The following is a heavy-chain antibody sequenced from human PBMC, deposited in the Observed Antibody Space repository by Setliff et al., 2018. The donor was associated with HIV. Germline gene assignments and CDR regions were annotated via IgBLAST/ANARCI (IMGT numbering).Heavy chain of an antibody. Sequence: ASVKVSCKASGYSFTNYYIHWVLQAPGQGLEWMGVINPSSGDTLYAENFQGRVTVTRDKSTSTVYMVLSSLLSQDTAVYFCARNFGLSPSGKYYYYYGMDIWGPGTTVTVSS. V-gene: IGHV1-46*01. CDR2: INPSSGDT. J-gene: IGHJ6*02. CDR1: GYSFTNYY. CDR3: ARNFGLSPSGKYYYYYGMDI. D-gene: IGHD3-10*01.